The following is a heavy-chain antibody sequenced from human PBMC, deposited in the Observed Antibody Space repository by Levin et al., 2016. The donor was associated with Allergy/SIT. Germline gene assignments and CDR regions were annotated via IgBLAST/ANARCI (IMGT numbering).Heavy chain of an antibody. J-gene: IGHJ6*02. D-gene: IGHD6-25*01. CDR2: IFPSGST. CDR3: ALAGGHYYYGMDV. Sequence: SETLSLTCTVSGGSVTDHYWNWIRQPAGKGLEWIGRIFPSGSTNYNPSLKSRVTMSIDTSKNQFSLKLTSVTAADTAVYYCALAGGHYYYGMDVWGQGTTVTVSS. V-gene: IGHV4-4*07. CDR1: GGSVTDHY.